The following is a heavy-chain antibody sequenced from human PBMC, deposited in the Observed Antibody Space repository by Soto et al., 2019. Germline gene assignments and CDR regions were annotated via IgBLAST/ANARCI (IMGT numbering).Heavy chain of an antibody. CDR2: IFSGDSDT. Sequence: GESLKISCKGSGYNFANYWIGCLRQVPGKGLEWMGMIFSGDSDTKNSPSLQGQITMSVDKSNSSAYLQWRSLKASDTAMYYCAAGYSTGLDAFDLWGQGTLVTVSS. J-gene: IGHJ3*01. D-gene: IGHD2-8*02. CDR3: AAGYSTGLDAFDL. CDR1: GYNFANYW. V-gene: IGHV5-51*01.